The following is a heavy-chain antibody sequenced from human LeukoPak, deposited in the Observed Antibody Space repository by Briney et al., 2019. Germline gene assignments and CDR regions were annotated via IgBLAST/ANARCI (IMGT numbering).Heavy chain of an antibody. J-gene: IGHJ5*02. V-gene: IGHV3-53*01. CDR2: MYSDGST. CDR1: GFTVSSNF. CDR3: ARSGGGWFDR. D-gene: IGHD4-23*01. Sequence: PGGSLRLSCAASGFTVSSNFMSWVRQAPEKGLEWVSVMYSDGSTYYADSVKGRFTISRDNSKNTVYLQMNSLRVEDTATYYCARSGGGWFDRWGQGTLVTVSS.